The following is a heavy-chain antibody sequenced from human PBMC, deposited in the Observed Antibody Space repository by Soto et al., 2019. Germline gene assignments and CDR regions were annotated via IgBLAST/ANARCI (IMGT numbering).Heavy chain of an antibody. Sequence: PGGSLRLSCAASGFTFDDYGMSWVRQAPGKGLEWVSGINWNGGSTGYADSVKGRFTISRDNAKNSLYLQMNSLRAEDTALYYCAREGPTYGSGSYYIGRDAFDIWGQGTMVTVSS. CDR1: GFTFDDYG. CDR3: AREGPTYGSGSYYIGRDAFDI. V-gene: IGHV3-20*04. CDR2: INWNGGST. D-gene: IGHD3-10*01. J-gene: IGHJ3*02.